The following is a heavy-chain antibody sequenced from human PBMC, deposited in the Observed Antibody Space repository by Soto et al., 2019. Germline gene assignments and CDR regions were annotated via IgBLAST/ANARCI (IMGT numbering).Heavy chain of an antibody. J-gene: IGHJ5*02. D-gene: IGHD2-2*01. Sequence: SGTLSLTCTVSGGSVSSYYWSWIRQPPGKGLEWIGNIYYSGATNYNPSLKSRVTISVDTSKNQFSVKLSSVTAADTAVYYCARDRRYCSGTSCYPWFDPWGEGTLVTVSS. CDR2: IYYSGAT. CDR3: ARDRRYCSGTSCYPWFDP. CDR1: GGSVSSYY. V-gene: IGHV4-59*02.